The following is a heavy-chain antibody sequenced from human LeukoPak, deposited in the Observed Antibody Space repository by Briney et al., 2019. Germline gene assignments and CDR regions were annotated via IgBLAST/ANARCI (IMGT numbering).Heavy chain of an antibody. V-gene: IGHV4-59*08. CDR2: IYYSGST. Sequence: SETLSLTCTVSGGSISSYYWSWIRQPPGKGLGWIGYIYYSGSTNYNPSLKSRVTISVDTSKNQFSLKLSSVTAADTAVYYCASSTVTRWGFDPWGQGTLVTVSS. CDR1: GGSISSYY. CDR3: ASSTVTRWGFDP. D-gene: IGHD4-17*01. J-gene: IGHJ5*02.